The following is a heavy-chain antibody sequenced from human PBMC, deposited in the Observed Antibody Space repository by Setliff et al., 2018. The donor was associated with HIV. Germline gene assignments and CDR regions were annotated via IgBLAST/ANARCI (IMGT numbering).Heavy chain of an antibody. CDR2: INHSGTT. D-gene: IGHD1-1*01. Sequence: SETLSLTCGVYGESFNDYSWTWIRQSSGTGLEWIGEINHSGTTTYNPSLKSRLSMSVVTSKNQFSLRLHSVTAADTGVYFCARGHNSHWTARHFDPWGQGILVTVSS. V-gene: IGHV4-34*01. CDR3: ARGHNSHWTARHFDP. CDR1: GESFNDYS. J-gene: IGHJ5*02.